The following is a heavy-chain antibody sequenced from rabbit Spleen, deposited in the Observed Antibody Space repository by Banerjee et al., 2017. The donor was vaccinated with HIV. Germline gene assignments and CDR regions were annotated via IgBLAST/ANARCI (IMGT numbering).Heavy chain of an antibody. CDR1: GFSFSSGYW. CDR2: IDPVFGIT. D-gene: IGHD8-1*01. J-gene: IGHJ6*01. CDR3: ARDTGTSFSTYGMDL. Sequence: QQQLEESGGGLVKPGGTLTLTCAASGFSFSSGYWVCWVRQAPGKGLEWIGYIDPVFGITYFANWVNGRFTISSHNAQNTLFLQMTSLTVADTATYFCARDTGTSFSTYGMDLWGQGTLVTVS. V-gene: IGHV1S43*01.